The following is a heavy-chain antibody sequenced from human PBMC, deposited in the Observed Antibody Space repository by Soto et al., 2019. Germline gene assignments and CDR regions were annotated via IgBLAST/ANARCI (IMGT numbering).Heavy chain of an antibody. CDR1: RYPFTTFY. V-gene: IGHV1-46*01. Sequence: NVSCKASRYPFTTFYIHWLRQAPGQGLEWMGIINPSGGSTTYPQKFQGRVTMTRDTSTSTVHMELITLRSEDTAVYYCARSQVGRPLDVWGPGTTVTVSS. D-gene: IGHD1-26*01. CDR2: INPSGGST. CDR3: ARSQVGRPLDV. J-gene: IGHJ6*02.